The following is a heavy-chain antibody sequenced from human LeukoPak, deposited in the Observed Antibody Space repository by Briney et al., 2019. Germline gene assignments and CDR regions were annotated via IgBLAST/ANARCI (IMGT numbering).Heavy chain of an antibody. J-gene: IGHJ4*02. D-gene: IGHD4-17*01. CDR2: IRYDGSNK. Sequence: GGSLRLSCAASGFTFSSYGMHWVRRAPGKGLEWVAFIRYDGSNKYYADSVKGRFTISRDNSKNTLYLQMNSLRAEDTAVYYCAKDLMTTVTTWGFDYWGQGTLVTVSS. V-gene: IGHV3-30*02. CDR3: AKDLMTTVTTWGFDY. CDR1: GFTFSSYG.